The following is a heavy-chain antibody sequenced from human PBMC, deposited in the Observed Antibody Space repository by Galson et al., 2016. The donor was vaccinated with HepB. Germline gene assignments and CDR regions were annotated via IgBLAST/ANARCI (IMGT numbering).Heavy chain of an antibody. CDR1: GFIFRSYW. J-gene: IGHJ4*02. CDR3: ARAYSRLGRWRLLYYFDY. Sequence: SLRLSCAASGFIFRSYWMSWVRQAPGKGLEWVANINQDGSEKYYVDSVKGRFTISRDNAKNSLYLQRNSLRAEDTAVYYCARAYSRLGRWRLLYYFDYWGQGTLVTVSS. V-gene: IGHV3-7*01. CDR2: INQDGSEK. D-gene: IGHD2/OR15-2a*01.